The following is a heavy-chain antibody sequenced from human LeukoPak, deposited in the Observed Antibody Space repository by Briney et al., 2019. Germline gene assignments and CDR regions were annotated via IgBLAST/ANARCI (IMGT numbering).Heavy chain of an antibody. V-gene: IGHV3-23*01. CDR1: GFTFSSYA. CDR2: ISGSGGST. J-gene: IGHJ4*02. Sequence: GGSLRLSCAASGFTFSSYAMSWVRQAPGKGLEWVSAISGSGGSTYYADSVKGRFTISRDNSKNTLDLQMNSLRAEDTAVYYCAKDGSDLEGSFDYWGQGTLVTVSP. CDR3: AKDGSDLEGSFDY. D-gene: IGHD3-10*01.